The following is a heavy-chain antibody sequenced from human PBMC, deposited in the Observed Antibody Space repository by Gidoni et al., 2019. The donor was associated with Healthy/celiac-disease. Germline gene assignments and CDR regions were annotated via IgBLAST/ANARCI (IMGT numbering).Heavy chain of an antibody. Sequence: QVQLVESGGGVVQPGRSLRLSCAASGFTFSSYGMHWVRQAPGKGLEGVAVISYDGSNKYYADSVKGRFTISRDNSKNTLYLQMNSLRAEDTAVYYCARPAEWFGELLFGGRWFDPWGQGTLVTVSS. CDR2: ISYDGSNK. CDR1: GFTFSSYG. V-gene: IGHV3-30*03. CDR3: ARPAEWFGELLFGGRWFDP. J-gene: IGHJ5*02. D-gene: IGHD3-10*01.